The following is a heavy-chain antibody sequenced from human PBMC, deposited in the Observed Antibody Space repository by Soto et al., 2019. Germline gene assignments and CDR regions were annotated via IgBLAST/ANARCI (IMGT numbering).Heavy chain of an antibody. CDR3: ARRTGITGTTEPGAPIYYYYYVMDV. V-gene: IGHV1-3*01. CDR2: INAGNGNT. D-gene: IGHD1-7*01. Sequence: ASVKVSCKASGYTFTSYAMHWGRKAPGQRLEWMGWINAGNGNTKYSHKFQVRVTITRDTXPITAYMELSSLRSEDTAVYYCARRTGITGTTEPGAPIYYYYYVMDVWGQGTTVTVSS. CDR1: GYTFTSYA. J-gene: IGHJ6*02.